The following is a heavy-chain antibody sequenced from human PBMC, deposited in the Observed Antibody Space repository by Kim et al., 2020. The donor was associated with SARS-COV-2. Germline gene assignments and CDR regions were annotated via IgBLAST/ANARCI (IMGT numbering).Heavy chain of an antibody. J-gene: IGHJ5*02. D-gene: IGHD6-13*01. CDR3: ARYSTSWIFGS. CDR1: GFIFSSFE. V-gene: IGHV3-48*03. CDR2: ISTSGGSI. Sequence: GGSLRLSCAASGFIFSSFEMNWVRQAPGKGLEWVSYISTSGGSIYYADSVKGRFTSSRDNAKNSLYQQMNGMRVEDTAVYYCARYSTSWIFGSWGQGTLVPVSS.